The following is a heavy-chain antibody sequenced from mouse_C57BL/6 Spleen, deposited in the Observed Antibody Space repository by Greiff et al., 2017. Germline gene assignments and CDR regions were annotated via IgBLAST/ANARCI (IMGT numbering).Heavy chain of an antibody. Sequence: DVMLVESGGGLVKPGGSLKLSCAASGFTFSDYGMHWVRQAPEKGLEWVAYISSGSSTIYYADTVKGRFTISRDNAKNTLFLQMTSLRSEDTAMYYCARDYYGRGYAMDYWGQGTSVTVSS. V-gene: IGHV5-17*01. D-gene: IGHD1-1*01. CDR3: ARDYYGRGYAMDY. CDR2: ISSGSSTI. CDR1: GFTFSDYG. J-gene: IGHJ4*01.